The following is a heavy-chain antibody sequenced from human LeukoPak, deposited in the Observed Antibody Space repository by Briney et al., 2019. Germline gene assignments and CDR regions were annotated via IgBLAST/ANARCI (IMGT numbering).Heavy chain of an antibody. CDR2: FYTSGHT. CDR1: GGSINSGSYY. CDR3: ASGALEDAFDI. D-gene: IGHD1-26*01. J-gene: IGHJ3*02. Sequence: SETLSLTCTVSGGSINSGSYYWSWIRQPAGKGLEWMGHFYTSGHTNYNPSLKSRVTISVDTSKNQFSLKLSSVTAADTAVYYCASGALEDAFDIWGQGTMVTVSS. V-gene: IGHV4-61*09.